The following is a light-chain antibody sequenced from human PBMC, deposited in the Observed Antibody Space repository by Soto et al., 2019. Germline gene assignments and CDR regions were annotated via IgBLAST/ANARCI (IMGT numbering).Light chain of an antibody. CDR3: QQRSNWPWT. J-gene: IGKJ1*01. V-gene: IGKV3-11*01. Sequence: ETVLTQPPATLSLSPGERATLSRRASQSVSSYLAWYQQKPGQAPRLLIYDASNRATGIPARFSGSGSGTDFTLTISSLEPEDFAVYYCQQRSNWPWTFGQGTKVDI. CDR2: DAS. CDR1: QSVSSY.